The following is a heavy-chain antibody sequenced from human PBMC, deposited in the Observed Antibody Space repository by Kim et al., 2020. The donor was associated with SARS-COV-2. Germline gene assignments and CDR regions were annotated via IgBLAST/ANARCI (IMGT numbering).Heavy chain of an antibody. D-gene: IGHD6-6*01. Sequence: ASVKVSCKASGYMFTSYGISWVRQAPGQGLEWMGWISAYTGNTNYARKLQGRVTMTTDTSTTTAYMELRGLRSDDTAVYYCARDDRARDYWFDPWGQGTLVTVSS. CDR1: GYMFTSYG. CDR2: ISAYTGNT. V-gene: IGHV1-18*01. J-gene: IGHJ5*02. CDR3: ARDDRARDYWFDP.